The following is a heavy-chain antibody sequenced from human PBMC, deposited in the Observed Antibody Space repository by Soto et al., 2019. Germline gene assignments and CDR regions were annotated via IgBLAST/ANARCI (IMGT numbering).Heavy chain of an antibody. D-gene: IGHD5-12*01. Sequence: SETLSLTCDVHGGSFSDYIWTWIRQTPGKGLQWIGQINHSGSANYNPSLKSRVTISVHTSSSQFSLELSSVTAADTAVYYCARRIVATETFDYWGQGTLVTVS. V-gene: IGHV4-34*01. CDR1: GGSFSDYI. J-gene: IGHJ4*02. CDR3: ARRIVATETFDY. CDR2: INHSGSA.